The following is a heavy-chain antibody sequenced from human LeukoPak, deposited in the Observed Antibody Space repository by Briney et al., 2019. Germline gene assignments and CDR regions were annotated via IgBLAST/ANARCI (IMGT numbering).Heavy chain of an antibody. D-gene: IGHD5-18*01. CDR3: ARQQQQLWYD. CDR2: ISGGSDYT. J-gene: IGHJ4*02. V-gene: IGHV3-23*01. CDR1: GFPFSSHG. Sequence: GGSLRLSCAASGFPFSSHGMSWVRQAPGKGPEWVSSISGGSDYTFYADSVRGRFTIFRDNSKNTMYLQMNSLRVGDTAVYFCARQQQQLWYDWGQGTLVTVSS.